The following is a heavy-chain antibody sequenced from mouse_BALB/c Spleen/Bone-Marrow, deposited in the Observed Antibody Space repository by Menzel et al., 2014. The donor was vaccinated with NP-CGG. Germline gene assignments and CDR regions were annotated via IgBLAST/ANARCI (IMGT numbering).Heavy chain of an antibody. J-gene: IGHJ3*01. CDR2: INPGRGGT. D-gene: IGHD2-14*01. CDR1: GYAFTNYL. CDR3: ARGDYRYDGFAY. Sequence: VQVVESGAELVRPGTSVEVSCKASGYAFTNYLIEWVKQRPGQGLEWIGVINPGRGGTNYNEKFKGKATLTADKSSSTAYMQLSSLTSDDSAVYFCARGDYRYDGFAYWGQGTLVTVSA. V-gene: IGHV1-54*01.